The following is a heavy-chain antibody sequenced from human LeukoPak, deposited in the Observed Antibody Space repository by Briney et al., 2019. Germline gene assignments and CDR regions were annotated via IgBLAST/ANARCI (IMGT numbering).Heavy chain of an antibody. D-gene: IGHD2-15*01. CDR1: GFTFSSYA. J-gene: IGHJ4*02. CDR3: AKGGGRYCSGGNCYYDY. CDR2: ISGSGYST. Sequence: GGSLRLSCAASGFTFSSYAMSWVRQAPGKGLEWVSVISGSGYSTYYADSVKGRLTISRDNSKNTLYLQMNSLRAEDTAVYYCAKGGGRYCSGGNCYYDYWGQGTLVTVSS. V-gene: IGHV3-23*01.